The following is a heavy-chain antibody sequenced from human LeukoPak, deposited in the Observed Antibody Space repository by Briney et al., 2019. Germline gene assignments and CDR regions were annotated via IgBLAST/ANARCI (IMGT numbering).Heavy chain of an antibody. Sequence: GGSLRLSCVASGFIFRDYAMSWVRQAPGKGLEWVGFIRSTAYGGTSEYAASVKGRFTISRDDSNSITYLQMNSLKSEDTAVYYCTRRQFKSFNIWGQGATVTVSS. CDR1: GFIFRDYA. CDR3: TRRQFKSFNI. V-gene: IGHV3-49*04. CDR2: IRSTAYGGTS. J-gene: IGHJ3*02.